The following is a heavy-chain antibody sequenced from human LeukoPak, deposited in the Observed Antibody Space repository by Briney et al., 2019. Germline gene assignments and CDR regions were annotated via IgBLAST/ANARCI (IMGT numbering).Heavy chain of an antibody. CDR1: GGSISSGSYY. CDR3: ARESYGDYRMYYFDY. Sequence: PSETLSLTCTVSGGSISSGSYYWSWIRQPAGKGLEWIGRIYTSGSTNYNPSLKSRVTISVDTSKNQFSLKLSSVTAADTAVYYCARESYGDYRMYYFDYWGQGTLVTVSS. V-gene: IGHV4-61*02. CDR2: IYTSGST. D-gene: IGHD4-17*01. J-gene: IGHJ4*02.